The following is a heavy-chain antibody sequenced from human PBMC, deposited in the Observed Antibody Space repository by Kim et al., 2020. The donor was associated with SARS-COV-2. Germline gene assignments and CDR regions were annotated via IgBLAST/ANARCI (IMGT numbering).Heavy chain of an antibody. CDR2: ISYDGSNK. J-gene: IGHJ3*02. CDR1: GFTFSSYA. D-gene: IGHD5-18*01. CDR3: ARNGPRYSYAVDAFDI. Sequence: GGSLRLSCAASGFTFSSYAMHWVRQAPGKGLEWVAVISYDGSNKYYADSVKGRFTISRDNSKNTLYLQMNSLRAEDTAVYYCARNGPRYSYAVDAFDIWGQGTMVTVSS. V-gene: IGHV3-30-3*01.